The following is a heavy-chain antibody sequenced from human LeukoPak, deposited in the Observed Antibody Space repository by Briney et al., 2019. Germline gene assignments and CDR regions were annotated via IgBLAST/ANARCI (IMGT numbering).Heavy chain of an antibody. J-gene: IGHJ4*02. Sequence: SETLSLTCTSVGSISSSSYYWGWIRQPPGKWLEWIGTIYYSGSTYYNPSLNSRFTISVDTSKDQFSPKLASVTHAATAVYYVSRLLRGYNFGYDFRSIDSWGQGTLVTVSS. CDR1: VGSISSSSYY. D-gene: IGHD5-18*01. CDR3: SRLLRGYNFGYDFRSIDS. V-gene: IGHV4-39*01. CDR2: IYYSGST.